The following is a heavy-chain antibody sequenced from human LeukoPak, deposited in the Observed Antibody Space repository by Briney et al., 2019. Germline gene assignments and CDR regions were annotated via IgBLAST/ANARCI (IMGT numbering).Heavy chain of an antibody. CDR2: INHSGST. CDR3: ARGLGGNSYDY. V-gene: IGHV4-34*01. Sequence: PSETLSLTCAVYGGSFSGYYWSWIRQPPGKGLEWIGEINHSGSTNYNPSLKSRVTISVDTSKNQFSLKLSSVTAADTAVYYCARGLGGNSYDYWGQGTLVTVSS. D-gene: IGHD2-15*01. CDR1: GGSFSGYY. J-gene: IGHJ4*02.